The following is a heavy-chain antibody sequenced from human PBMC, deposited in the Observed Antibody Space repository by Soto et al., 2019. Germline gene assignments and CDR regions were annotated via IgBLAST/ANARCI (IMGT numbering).Heavy chain of an antibody. J-gene: IGHJ4*02. D-gene: IGHD1-26*01. CDR2: IKPNPDGGTG. CDR3: VTGLKSGTERGKFDY. Sequence: EVQLVESGGVLVQPGGSLRLSCVASGFTFNNAWMSWVRQAPGKGLEWVGRIKPNPDGGTGDYAAPVKSRFTISRDDSKNTPYLQMNRLKIEDTAVYYCVTGLKSGTERGKFDYWGQGTLVTVSS. V-gene: IGHV3-15*01. CDR1: GFTFNNAW.